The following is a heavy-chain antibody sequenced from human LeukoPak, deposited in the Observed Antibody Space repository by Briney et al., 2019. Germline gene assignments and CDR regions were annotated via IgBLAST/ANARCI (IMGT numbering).Heavy chain of an antibody. CDR1: GFTFSSYA. J-gene: IGHJ4*02. CDR2: ISGSGGST. Sequence: GGSLRLSCAASGFTFSSYAMSWVRQAPGKGLEWVSGISGSGGSTFYADSVKGRFTISRDNSKNTLYLQMNSLRAEDTAVYYCAKDRAYYSDSSGYYLVRAYDYWGQGTLVTVSS. CDR3: AKDRAYYSDSSGYYLVRAYDY. D-gene: IGHD3-22*01. V-gene: IGHV3-23*01.